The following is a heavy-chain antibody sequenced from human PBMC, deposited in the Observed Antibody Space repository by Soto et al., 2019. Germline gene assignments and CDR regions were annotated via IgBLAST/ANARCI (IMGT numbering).Heavy chain of an antibody. CDR2: IWYDGSNK. J-gene: IGHJ6*03. CDR1: GFTFSSYG. D-gene: IGHD4-4*01. Sequence: GGSLRLSCAASGFTFSSYGMHWVRQAPGKGLEWVAVIWYDGSNKYYAGSEKGRFTISKGNSKNTLYLQMNSLRAEDTAVYYCATALLGDYSDYGYMDVWGKGTTVTVSS. CDR3: ATALLGDYSDYGYMDV. V-gene: IGHV3-33*01.